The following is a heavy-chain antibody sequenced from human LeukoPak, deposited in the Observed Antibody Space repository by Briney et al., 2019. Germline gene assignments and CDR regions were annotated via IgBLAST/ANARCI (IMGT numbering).Heavy chain of an antibody. CDR3: ATSTSSRMRASDF. D-gene: IGHD6-13*01. Sequence: GGSLRLSCAASGFTFSSYTMSWVRQAPGEGLEWLSAINNRGSSTYYAGSVKDRFTISRDNSENTLYLQMNSLTVDDTAVYFCATSTSSRMRASDFWGQGTLVTVSS. CDR2: INNRGSST. CDR1: GFTFSSYT. V-gene: IGHV3-23*01. J-gene: IGHJ4*02.